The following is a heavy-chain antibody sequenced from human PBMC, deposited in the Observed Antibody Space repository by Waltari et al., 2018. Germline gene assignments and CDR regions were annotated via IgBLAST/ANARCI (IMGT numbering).Heavy chain of an antibody. V-gene: IGHV4-39*01. CDR2: IYYSGST. J-gene: IGHJ3*02. Sequence: QLQLPESPPGPVTPSETLSLTCTVSGGPLRRRRYHLRRLRPPPGKGLEWIGSIYYSGSTYYNPSLKSRVTIAVDTSKNQFSLKLSSVTAADTAVYYWARHRITMGRGGRKDPFFDIWGQGTMVTVSS. CDR3: ARHRITMGRGGRKDPFFDI. D-gene: IGHD3-10*01. CDR1: GGPLRRRRYH.